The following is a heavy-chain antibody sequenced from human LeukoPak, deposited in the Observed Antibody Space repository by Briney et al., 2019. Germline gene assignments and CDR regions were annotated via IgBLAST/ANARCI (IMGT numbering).Heavy chain of an antibody. CDR3: ARDSRGSPSLYYSDY. CDR2: INPSGGST. V-gene: IGHV1-46*01. CDR1: GYTFTSYY. J-gene: IGHJ4*02. Sequence: ASVKVSCKASGYTFTSYYMHWVRQAPGQGLEWMGIINPSGGSTSYAQKFQGRVTMTRDTSTSTVYMELSSLRSEDTAVYYCARDSRGSPSLYYSDYWGQGTLVTVSS. D-gene: IGHD6-6*01.